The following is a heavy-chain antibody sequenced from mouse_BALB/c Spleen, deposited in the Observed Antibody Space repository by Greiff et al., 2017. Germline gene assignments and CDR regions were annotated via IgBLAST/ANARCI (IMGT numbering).Heavy chain of an antibody. Sequence: QVQLQQSGAELVKPGASVKLSCKTSGYTFTSYWIQWVKQRPGQGLGWIGEIFPGTGTTYYNEKFKGKATLTIDTSSSTAYMQLSSLTSEDSAVYYCARGDYLDYWGQGTTLTVSS. CDR2: IFPGTGTT. CDR3: ARGDYLDY. CDR1: GYTFTSYW. J-gene: IGHJ2*01. V-gene: IGHV1S132*01.